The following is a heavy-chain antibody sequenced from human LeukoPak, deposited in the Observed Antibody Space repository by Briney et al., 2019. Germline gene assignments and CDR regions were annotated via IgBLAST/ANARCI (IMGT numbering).Heavy chain of an antibody. CDR1: GFTFSSYA. Sequence: GGSLRLSCVASGFTFSSYAVSWVRQAPGKGLEWVSAIRGSGGSTNYADSVKGRFTISRDNSKNTLYLQMNSLRAEDTAVYYCAKAGFYCSSTSCYIDYWGQGTLVTVSS. CDR3: AKAGFYCSSTSCYIDY. D-gene: IGHD2-2*02. J-gene: IGHJ4*02. V-gene: IGHV3-23*01. CDR2: IRGSGGST.